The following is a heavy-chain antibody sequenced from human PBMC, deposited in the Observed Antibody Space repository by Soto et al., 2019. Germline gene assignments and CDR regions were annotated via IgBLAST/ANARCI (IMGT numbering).Heavy chain of an antibody. J-gene: IGHJ6*02. CDR3: ASLSIRDPSYYYYYGMDV. CDR1: GFTFSSYS. Sequence: GGSLRLSCAASGFTFSSYSMNWVRQAPGKGLEWVSSISSSSSYIYYADSVKGRFTISRDNAKNSLYLQMNSLRAEVTAVYYCASLSIRDPSYYYYYGMDVWGQGTTVTVSS. CDR2: ISSSSSYI. D-gene: IGHD3-10*01. V-gene: IGHV3-21*01.